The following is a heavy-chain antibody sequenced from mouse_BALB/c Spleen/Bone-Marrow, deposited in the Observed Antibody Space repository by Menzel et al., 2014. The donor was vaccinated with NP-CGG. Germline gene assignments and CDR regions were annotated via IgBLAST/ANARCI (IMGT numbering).Heavy chain of an antibody. V-gene: IGHV1-67*01. D-gene: IGHD2-4*01. J-gene: IGHJ3*01. CDR3: ARGIYYDLTWFAY. CDR1: GYTFTDYA. CDR2: ISTHSGNT. Sequence: QVQLQQSGPELVRPGVSVKISCKGSGYTFTDYAMHWVKQSHAKSLEWIGVISTHSGNTNYNQKFKGKATMTVDKSSSTAYMELARLTSEDSAIYYCARGIYYDLTWFAYWGQGTLVTVSA.